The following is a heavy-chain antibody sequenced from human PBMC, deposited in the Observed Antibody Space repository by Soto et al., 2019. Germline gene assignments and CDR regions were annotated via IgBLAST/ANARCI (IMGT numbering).Heavy chain of an antibody. V-gene: IGHV1-69*02. D-gene: IGHD6-19*01. CDR3: ASYPFSGGSGWRY. CDR1: GGTFSGYT. CDR2: IIPILGIA. Sequence: GASVKVSCKASGGTFSGYTISWVRQAPGQGLEWMGRIIPILGIANYAQKFQGRVTMTRNTSINTAYMELSSLRSEDTAVYYCASYPFSGGSGWRYWGQGTLVTAPQ. J-gene: IGHJ4*02.